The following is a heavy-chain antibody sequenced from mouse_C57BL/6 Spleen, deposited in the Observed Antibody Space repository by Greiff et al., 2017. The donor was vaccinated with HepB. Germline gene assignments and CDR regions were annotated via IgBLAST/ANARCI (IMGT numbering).Heavy chain of an antibody. Sequence: EVKVVESGGGLVQPGGSLKLSCAASGFTFSDYYMYWVRQTPEKRLEWVAYISNGGGSTYYPDTVKGRFTISRDNAKNTLYLQMSRLKSEDTAMYYCARHFSYYFDYWGQGTTLTVSS. CDR1: GFTFSDYY. J-gene: IGHJ2*01. CDR2: ISNGGGST. V-gene: IGHV5-12*01. CDR3: ARHFSYYFDY.